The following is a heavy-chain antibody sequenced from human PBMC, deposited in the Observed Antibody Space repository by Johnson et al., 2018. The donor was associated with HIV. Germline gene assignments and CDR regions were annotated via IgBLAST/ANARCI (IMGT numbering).Heavy chain of an antibody. Sequence: VQLVESGGGLVQPGGSLRLSCTASGFTFSNAWMSWVRQAPGKGLEWVGRIKSKTDGGTTDYAAPVKGRFTISRDDSKNTLYLQMNSLKTEDTAVYYCTTVSGYYDSSGYYDPDAFDMRGQGTMVTVSS. CDR2: IKSKTDGGTT. J-gene: IGHJ3*02. D-gene: IGHD3-22*01. CDR1: GFTFSNAW. CDR3: TTVSGYYDSSGYYDPDAFDM. V-gene: IGHV3-15*01.